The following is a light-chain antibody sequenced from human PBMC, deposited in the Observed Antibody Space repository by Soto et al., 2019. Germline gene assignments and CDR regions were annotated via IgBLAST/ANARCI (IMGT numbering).Light chain of an antibody. CDR1: SSDVGGYNY. CDR3: CSYAGSYTFEGNYV. Sequence: QSALTQPRSVSGSPGQSVTISCTGTSSDVGGYNYVSWYQQHPGKAPKLMIYDVSKRPSGVPDRFSGSKSGNTASLTISGLQAEDEADYYCCSYAGSYTFEGNYVFGTGTKVTVL. V-gene: IGLV2-11*01. J-gene: IGLJ1*01. CDR2: DVS.